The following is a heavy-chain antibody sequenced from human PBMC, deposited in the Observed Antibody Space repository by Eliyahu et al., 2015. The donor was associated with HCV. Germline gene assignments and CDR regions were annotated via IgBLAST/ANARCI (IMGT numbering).Heavy chain of an antibody. CDR3: ARDLPALLWFGELLDY. D-gene: IGHD3-10*01. CDR2: ISYDGSNK. CDR1: GFXFXXXA. V-gene: IGHV3-30*16. J-gene: IGHJ4*02. Sequence: QVQLVESGGGVVQPGRSLRLSCAAXGFXFXXXAMHWVRQAPGKGXEWVAVISYDGSNKYYADPVKGRFTISRDNSKNTLYLQMNSLRAEDTAVYYCARDLPALLWFGELLDYWGQGTLVTVSS.